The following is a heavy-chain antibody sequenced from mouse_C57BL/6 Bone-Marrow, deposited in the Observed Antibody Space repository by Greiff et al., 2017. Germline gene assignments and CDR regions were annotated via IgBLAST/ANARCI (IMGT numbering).Heavy chain of an antibody. J-gene: IGHJ1*03. CDR1: GYSFTDYN. CDR3: AIITTVDWYFDV. Sequence: VQLQQSGPELVKPGASVKISCKASGYSFTDYNMNWVKQSNGKSLEWIGVINPNYGTTSYNQKFKGKATLTVAQSSSTAYMQLNSLTSEDSAVYYCAIITTVDWYFDVWGTGTTVTVSS. D-gene: IGHD1-1*01. V-gene: IGHV1-39*01. CDR2: INPNYGTT.